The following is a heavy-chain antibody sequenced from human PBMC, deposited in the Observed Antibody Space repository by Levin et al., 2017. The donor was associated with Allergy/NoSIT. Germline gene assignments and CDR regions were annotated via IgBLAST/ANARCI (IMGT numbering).Heavy chain of an antibody. J-gene: IGHJ6*02. D-gene: IGHD3-9*01. CDR3: ARGSYDIIDYYGMDV. Sequence: SQTLSLPCAVYGGSFSGSYWSWIRQPPGKGLEWIGEINHSGSTNYNPSLKSRVTISVDTSKNQFSLKLSSVTAADTAVYYCARGSYDIIDYYGMDVWGQGTTVTVSS. CDR2: INHSGST. V-gene: IGHV4-34*01. CDR1: GGSFSGSY.